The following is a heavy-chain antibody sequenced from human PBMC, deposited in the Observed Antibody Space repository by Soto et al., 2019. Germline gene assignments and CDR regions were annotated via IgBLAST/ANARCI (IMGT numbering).Heavy chain of an antibody. J-gene: IGHJ6*02. V-gene: IGHV4-59*01. CDR2: IYYSGST. CDR3: AGIWDLGHCSGGSCYSNYYYGMDV. CDR1: GGSISSYY. D-gene: IGHD2-15*01. Sequence: TSETLSLTCTVSGGSISSYYWSWIRQPPGKGLEWIGYIYYSGSTNYNPSLKSRVTISVDTSKNQFSLKLSSVTAADTAVYYCAGIWDLGHCSGGSCYSNYYYGMDVWGQGTTVTVSS.